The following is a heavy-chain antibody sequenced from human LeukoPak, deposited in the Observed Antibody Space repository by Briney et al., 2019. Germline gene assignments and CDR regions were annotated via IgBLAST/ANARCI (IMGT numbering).Heavy chain of an antibody. J-gene: IGHJ5*02. Sequence: SETLSLTCTVSGGSISSYYWSWIRQPPGKGLEGIGYIYTSGSTNYNASLKSRVTISVDTSKNQFSLKLSSVTAADTAVYYCARSSQDLDYYGSGSYYWFDPWGQGTLVTVSS. V-gene: IGHV4-4*09. CDR1: GGSISSYY. CDR3: ARSSQDLDYYGSGSYYWFDP. CDR2: IYTSGST. D-gene: IGHD3-10*01.